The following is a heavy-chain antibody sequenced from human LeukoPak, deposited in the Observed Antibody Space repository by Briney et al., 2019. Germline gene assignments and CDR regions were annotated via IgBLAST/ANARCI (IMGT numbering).Heavy chain of an antibody. J-gene: IGHJ4*02. D-gene: IGHD3-10*01. Sequence: PGGSLRLSCAASGFTFSSYGMHWVRQAPGKGLEWVAVIWYDGSNKYYADSVKGRFTISRDNSKNTLYLLMNSLRAEDTAVYYCARGARGSGSPPFDYWGQGTLVTVSS. CDR1: GFTFSSYG. CDR3: ARGARGSGSPPFDY. V-gene: IGHV3-33*01. CDR2: IWYDGSNK.